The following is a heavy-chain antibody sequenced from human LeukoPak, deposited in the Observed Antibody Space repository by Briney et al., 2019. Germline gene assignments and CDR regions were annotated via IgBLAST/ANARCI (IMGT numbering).Heavy chain of an antibody. CDR3: ARGGAAADDAFDI. J-gene: IGHJ3*02. CDR1: GFTFSSYA. V-gene: IGHV3-30*04. CDR2: ISYAGSNK. D-gene: IGHD6-13*01. Sequence: GGSLRLFCAASGFTFSSYAMHWVRQAPGKGLEWGAVISYAGSNKYYADSVKVRFTISRDNPKNTLYLQMNSLRAVDTAVYYCARGGAAADDAFDIWGQGTMVTVSS.